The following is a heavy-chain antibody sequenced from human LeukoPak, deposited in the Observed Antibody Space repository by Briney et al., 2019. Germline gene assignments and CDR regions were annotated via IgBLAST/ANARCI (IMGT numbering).Heavy chain of an antibody. V-gene: IGHV4-34*01. CDR3: ARGNRLGKVLTSYRHNLYNWFDP. J-gene: IGHJ5*02. CDR1: GGSFSGYY. Sequence: SETLSLTCAVYGGSFSGYYWSWIRQPPGKGLEWIGEINHSGSTNYNPSLKSRVTISVDTSKNQFSLKLSSVTAADTAVYYCARGNRLGKVLTSYRHNLYNWFDPWGQGTLVTVSS. D-gene: IGHD2-2*01. CDR2: INHSGST.